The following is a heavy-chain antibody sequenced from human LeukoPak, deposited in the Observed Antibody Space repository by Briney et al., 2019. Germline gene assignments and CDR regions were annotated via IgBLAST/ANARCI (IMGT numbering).Heavy chain of an antibody. D-gene: IGHD6-13*01. CDR1: GYTFTSYG. J-gene: IGHJ5*02. Sequence: ASVKVSCKASGYTFTSYGISWVRQAPGQGLEWMGWISAYNGNTNYAQKLQGRVTMTTDTSTSTAYMELRSLRSDDTAVYYCGREYSSSGGDWFDPWGQETLVTVSS. CDR3: GREYSSSGGDWFDP. CDR2: ISAYNGNT. V-gene: IGHV1-18*01.